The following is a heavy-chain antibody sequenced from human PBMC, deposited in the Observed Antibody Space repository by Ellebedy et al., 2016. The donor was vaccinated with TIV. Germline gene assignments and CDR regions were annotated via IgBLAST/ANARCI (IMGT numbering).Heavy chain of an antibody. V-gene: IGHV3-64D*06. Sequence: PGGSLRLSCSASGFTFSSSAIPWVLHAPGNELDYVSVIISNGGSTYYADSVKGRFTISRDNSKNTLYLQMSSLRAEETAVYYCVKSEGARPEIRFLARPGWCDPWGQGTLVTVSS. CDR1: GFTFSSSA. CDR2: IISNGGST. D-gene: IGHD1-14*01. CDR3: VKSEGARPEIRFLARPGWCDP. J-gene: IGHJ5*02.